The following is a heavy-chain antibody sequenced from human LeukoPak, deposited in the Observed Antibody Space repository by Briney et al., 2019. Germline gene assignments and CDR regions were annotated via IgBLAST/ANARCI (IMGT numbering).Heavy chain of an antibody. Sequence: PGGSLRLSCAASGFTVSSNYMSWVRRAPGKGLEWVANIKQDGSEKYYVDSVKGRFTISRDNAKNSLYLQMNSLRAEDTAVYYCARNYDILTGYPGPIDYWGQGTLVTVSS. V-gene: IGHV3-7*01. D-gene: IGHD3-9*01. CDR1: GFTVSSNY. CDR2: IKQDGSEK. J-gene: IGHJ4*02. CDR3: ARNYDILTGYPGPIDY.